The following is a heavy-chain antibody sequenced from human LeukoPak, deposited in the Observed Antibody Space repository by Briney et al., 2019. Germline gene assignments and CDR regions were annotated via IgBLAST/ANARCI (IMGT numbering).Heavy chain of an antibody. Sequence: SGTLSLTCAVSGGSISSSNWWSWVRQPPGKGLEWIGEIYHSRSTNYNPSLKSRVTISVDKSKNQFSLKLSSVTAADTAVYYCARAAQQLGPPHYYYYYMDVWGKGTTVTVSS. J-gene: IGHJ6*03. CDR2: IYHSRST. D-gene: IGHD6-13*01. V-gene: IGHV4-4*02. CDR3: ARAAQQLGPPHYYYYYMDV. CDR1: GGSISSSNW.